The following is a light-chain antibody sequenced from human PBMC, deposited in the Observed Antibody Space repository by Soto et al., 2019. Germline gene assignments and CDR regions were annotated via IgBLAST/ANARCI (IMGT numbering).Light chain of an antibody. CDR3: QQGSTWPWT. J-gene: IGKJ1*01. CDR2: EAS. Sequence: TQSPATLSLSPGERATLSXXASQSVSSSLAWYQQKLGQAPRLLIYEASDRATGIPARFSGSGSGTDFTLIISSLEPEDFAVYYCQQGSTWPWTFGQGTKVEIK. CDR1: QSVSSS. V-gene: IGKV3-11*01.